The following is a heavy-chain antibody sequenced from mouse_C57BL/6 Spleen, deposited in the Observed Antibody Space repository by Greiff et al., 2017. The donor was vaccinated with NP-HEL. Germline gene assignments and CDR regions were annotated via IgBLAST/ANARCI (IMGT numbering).Heavy chain of an antibody. V-gene: IGHV1-72*01. J-gene: IGHJ4*01. CDR1: GYTFTSYW. D-gene: IGHD2-4*01. CDR2: IDPNSGGT. CDR3: ARKGDYDYDGGAMDY. Sequence: QVQLKQPGAELVKPGASVKLSCKASGYTFTSYWMHWVKQRPGRGLEWIGRIDPNSGGTKYNEKFKSKATLTVDKPSSAADMQLSSLTSEDSAVYYCARKGDYDYDGGAMDYWGQGTSVTVSS.